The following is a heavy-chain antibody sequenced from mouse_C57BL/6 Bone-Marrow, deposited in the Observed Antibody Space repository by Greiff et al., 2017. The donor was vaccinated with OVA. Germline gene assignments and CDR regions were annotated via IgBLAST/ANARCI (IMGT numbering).Heavy chain of an antibody. CDR3: AREVGRAY. J-gene: IGHJ3*01. CDR1: GFTFSSYA. Sequence: EVQVVESGGGLVKPGGSLKLSCAASGFTFSSYAMSWVRQTPEKRLEWVATISDGGSYTYYPDNVKGRFTISRDNAKNNLYLQMSHLKAEDTAMYYCAREVGRAYWGQGTLVTVSA. CDR2: ISDGGSYT. V-gene: IGHV5-4*01. D-gene: IGHD1-1*02.